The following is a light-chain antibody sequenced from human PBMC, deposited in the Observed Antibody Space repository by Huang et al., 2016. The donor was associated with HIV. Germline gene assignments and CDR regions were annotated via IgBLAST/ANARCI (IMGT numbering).Light chain of an antibody. V-gene: IGKV2-28*01. J-gene: IGKJ1*01. CDR1: QSLLHSNGYNY. CDR2: LGS. CDR3: MQALQTWT. Sequence: DIMMTQSPRSLPVTPGEPASISCRSSQSLLHSNGYNYLDWYLQKPGQSPQLLIYLGSNRASGVPDRFSGSGSGTDFTLRISRVEAEDVGVYYCMQALQTWTFGQGTKVEIK.